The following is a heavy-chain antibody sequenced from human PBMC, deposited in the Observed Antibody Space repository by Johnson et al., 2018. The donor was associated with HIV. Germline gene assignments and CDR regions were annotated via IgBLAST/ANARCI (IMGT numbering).Heavy chain of an antibody. CDR2: IWYDGSNN. CDR1: GFTFSSYG. J-gene: IGHJ3*02. V-gene: IGHV3-33*01. D-gene: IGHD2-21*02. Sequence: QVQLLESGGGVVQPGRSLRLSCAASGFTFSSYGMHWVRQAPGKGLEWVAVIWYDGSNNYYVDSVKGRFTISRDNAKNSLYLQMNSLRAEDTAVYYCARDQVAIVVVTADAFDIWGQGTMVTVSS. CDR3: ARDQVAIVVVTADAFDI.